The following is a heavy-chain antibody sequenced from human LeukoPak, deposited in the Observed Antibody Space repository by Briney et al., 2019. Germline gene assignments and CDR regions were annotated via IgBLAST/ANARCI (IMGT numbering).Heavy chain of an antibody. CDR2: ISSSGSTI. D-gene: IGHD6-19*01. Sequence: GGSLRLSCAASGFTFSDYYMSWIRQAPGKGLEWVSYISSSGSTIYYADSVKGRFTISRDNAKNSLYLQMNSLRAEDTAVYYCARPRKTASSGWYSDYFDYWGQGTLVTVSS. J-gene: IGHJ4*02. V-gene: IGHV3-11*04. CDR3: ARPRKTASSGWYSDYFDY. CDR1: GFTFSDYY.